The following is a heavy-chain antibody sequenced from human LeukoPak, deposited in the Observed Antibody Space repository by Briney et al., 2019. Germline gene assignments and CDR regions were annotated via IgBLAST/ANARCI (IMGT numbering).Heavy chain of an antibody. D-gene: IGHD6-19*01. Sequence: GGSLRLSCAASGFNFGTYAMNWVRQAPGKGLEWVSSISGSAGSTYYADSVKGRFTISRDNSKNTLYLQMNSLRAEDTAVYYCANQDSSGWYGFDYWGQGTLVTVSS. CDR3: ANQDSSGWYGFDY. CDR1: GFNFGTYA. V-gene: IGHV3-23*01. CDR2: ISGSAGST. J-gene: IGHJ4*02.